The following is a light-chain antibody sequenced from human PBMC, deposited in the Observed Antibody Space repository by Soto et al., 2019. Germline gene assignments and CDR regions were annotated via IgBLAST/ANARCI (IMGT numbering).Light chain of an antibody. Sequence: ETGLTQSPGTLSLSPGERATLSCRASQSVGGSLAWYQQRPGQAPRLLVYHTSNRATGIPDRFSASGSGTDFTLTISRLEPEDFAVYYCLQRSDWRTFGRGTKVDIK. V-gene: IGKV3-11*01. CDR1: QSVGGS. CDR3: LQRSDWRT. CDR2: HTS. J-gene: IGKJ1*01.